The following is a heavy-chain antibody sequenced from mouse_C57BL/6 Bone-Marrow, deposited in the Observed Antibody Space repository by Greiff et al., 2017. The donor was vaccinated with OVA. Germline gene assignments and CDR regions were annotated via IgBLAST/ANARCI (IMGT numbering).Heavy chain of an antibody. V-gene: IGHV5-4*01. D-gene: IGHD2-1*01. CDR3: ARENGNFDY. J-gene: IGHJ2*01. CDR1: GFTFSSYA. Sequence: EVQGVESGGGLVKPGGSLKLSCAASGFTFSSYAMSWVRQTPEKRLEWVATISDGGSYTYYPDNVKGRFTISRDKAKINLYLQMSHLKSEDTAMYYCARENGNFDYWGQGTTLTVSS. CDR2: ISDGGSYT.